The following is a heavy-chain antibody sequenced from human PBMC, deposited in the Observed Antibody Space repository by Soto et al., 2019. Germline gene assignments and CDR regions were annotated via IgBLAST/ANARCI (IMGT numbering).Heavy chain of an antibody. J-gene: IGHJ4*02. CDR2: MNPSSGYT. D-gene: IGHD1-26*01. CDR3: ARFVRHQLPTIDY. Sequence: TGQGLEWLGWMNPSSGYTGYAQKFQGRVTMTGDTSISTAYMELSSLTSADTAVYYCARFVRHQLPTIDYWGQGALVTVSS. V-gene: IGHV1-8*01.